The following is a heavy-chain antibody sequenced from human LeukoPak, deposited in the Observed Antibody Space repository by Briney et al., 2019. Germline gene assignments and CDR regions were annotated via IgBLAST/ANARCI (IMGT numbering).Heavy chain of an antibody. J-gene: IGHJ3*02. V-gene: IGHV3-48*04. Sequence: GGSLRLSCAASGFTFSSYSMNWVRQAPGKGLEWVSYISSSGNTIYYADSVKGRFTISRGNAENSLYLQMTSLRAEDTAVYYCARGRYYDSSGPQSYAFDIWGQGTMVTVSS. CDR3: ARGRYYDSSGPQSYAFDI. CDR2: ISSSGNTI. CDR1: GFTFSSYS. D-gene: IGHD3-22*01.